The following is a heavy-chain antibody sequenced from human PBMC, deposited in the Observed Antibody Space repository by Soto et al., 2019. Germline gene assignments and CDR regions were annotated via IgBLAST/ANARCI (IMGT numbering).Heavy chain of an antibody. J-gene: IGHJ4*02. V-gene: IGHV1-2*02. Sequence: GXSVKVSYKAAGYSFTGYYMHWGRQAPGQGLEWMGWINPNSGGTNYAQKFQGRVTMTRDTSISTAYMELSRLRSDDTAVYYCARDIWDYDSSGYKLDYWGQGTLVTVSS. D-gene: IGHD3-22*01. CDR3: ARDIWDYDSSGYKLDY. CDR2: INPNSGGT. CDR1: GYSFTGYY.